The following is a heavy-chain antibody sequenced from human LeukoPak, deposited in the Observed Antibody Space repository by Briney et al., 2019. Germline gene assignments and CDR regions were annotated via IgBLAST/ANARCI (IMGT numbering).Heavy chain of an antibody. J-gene: IGHJ4*02. Sequence: SQTLSLTCTVSGVSITRGDYYWSWIRQPPGKGLEWIGYIYYSGSTFYNPSLKSRVVISVDTSKNQFSLRLNSVTAADTAVYHCARGDMYSSSWSNWGQGTLVTVSS. D-gene: IGHD6-13*01. CDR1: GVSITRGDYY. CDR2: IYYSGST. CDR3: ARGDMYSSSWSN. V-gene: IGHV4-30-4*01.